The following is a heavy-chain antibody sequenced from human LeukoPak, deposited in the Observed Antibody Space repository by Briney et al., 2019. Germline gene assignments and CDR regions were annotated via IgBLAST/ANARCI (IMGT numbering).Heavy chain of an antibody. CDR1: GYTFTGYY. D-gene: IGHD3-10*01. J-gene: IGHJ5*02. CDR3: ARGNRGYYYGSGSYFNWFDP. CDR2: INPNSGGT. Sequence: ASVKVSCKASGYTFTGYYMHWVRQAPGQGLEWMGWINPNSGGTNYAQKFQGRVTMTRDTSISTAYMELSRLRSDDTAVYYCARGNRGYYYGSGSYFNWFDPWGQGTLVTVSS. V-gene: IGHV1-2*02.